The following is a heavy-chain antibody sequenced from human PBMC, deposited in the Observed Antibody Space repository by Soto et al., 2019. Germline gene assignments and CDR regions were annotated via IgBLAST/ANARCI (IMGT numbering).Heavy chain of an antibody. CDR3: AGGIAVAGSPEYYFDY. CDR1: GGSISSSRSY. J-gene: IGHJ4*02. D-gene: IGHD6-19*01. V-gene: IGHV4-39*07. Sequence: SETLSLTCNVSGGSISSSRSYWAWFRQPPGKELEWIANTFYAGNTYYNPSLKSRVTVSVDTSKNHFSLKLSSVTAADTAVFYCAGGIAVAGSPEYYFDYWGQGTLVTVSS. CDR2: TFYAGNT.